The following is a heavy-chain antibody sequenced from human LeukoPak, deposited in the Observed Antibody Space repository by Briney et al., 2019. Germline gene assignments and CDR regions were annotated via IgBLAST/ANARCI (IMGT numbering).Heavy chain of an antibody. D-gene: IGHD3-3*01. CDR1: GFTFDDYA. Sequence: PGGSLRLSCAAPGFTFDDYAMHWVRHAPGKGLEWVSGISWNSGSIGYADSVKGRFTISRDNAKNSLYLQMNSLRAEDTALYYCAKATIWSGYQNWGQGTLVTVSS. V-gene: IGHV3-9*01. CDR3: AKATIWSGYQN. CDR2: ISWNSGSI. J-gene: IGHJ4*02.